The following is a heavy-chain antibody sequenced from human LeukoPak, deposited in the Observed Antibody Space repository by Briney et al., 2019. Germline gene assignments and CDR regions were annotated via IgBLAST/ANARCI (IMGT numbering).Heavy chain of an antibody. CDR1: GFSFSNYG. CDR3: ARRGTTGPHNWFDS. CDR2: IGGSDDRI. Sequence: PGGSLRLSCVASGFSFSNYGMTWFRQAPGRGLEWVSGIGGSDDRIEYAASVRGRFAISRDNSKNTLYLQMNSLRAEDSAVYICARRGTTGPHNWFDSWGQGNLVTVSS. V-gene: IGHV3-23*01. D-gene: IGHD3-16*01. J-gene: IGHJ5*01.